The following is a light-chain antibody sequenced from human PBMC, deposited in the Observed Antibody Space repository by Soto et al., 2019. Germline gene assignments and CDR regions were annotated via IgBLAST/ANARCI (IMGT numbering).Light chain of an antibody. Sequence: DIVMTQSPDSLAVSLGKRATINCKSSQSVLHTSNNKNYLAWYQQKPGQPPKLLIYWASTRESGVPDRFSGSGSGTDFTLTITSLQAEDVAVYYCQQYYSTLTFGGGTKVQIK. J-gene: IGKJ4*01. CDR3: QQYYSTLT. CDR2: WAS. CDR1: QSVLHTSNNKNY. V-gene: IGKV4-1*01.